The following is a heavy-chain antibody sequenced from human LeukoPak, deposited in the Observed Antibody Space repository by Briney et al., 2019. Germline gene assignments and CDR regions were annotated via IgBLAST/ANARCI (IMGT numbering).Heavy chain of an antibody. CDR1: GETFSGYY. Sequence: PSQTLSLTCAVYGETFSGYYWSWIRQPPGKGLEWIGEINHSGSTNYNPSLKSRVTISVDTSNNQFSLKLSSVTAADTAVYYCARKYFGTLTGYTAAFDIWGQGTMVTVSS. J-gene: IGHJ3*02. D-gene: IGHD3-9*01. CDR2: INHSGST. CDR3: ARKYFGTLTGYTAAFDI. V-gene: IGHV4-34*08.